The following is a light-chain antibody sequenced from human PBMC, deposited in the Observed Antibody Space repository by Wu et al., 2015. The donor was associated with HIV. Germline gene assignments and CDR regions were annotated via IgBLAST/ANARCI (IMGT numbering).Light chain of an antibody. V-gene: IGKV3-20*01. CDR3: QHYGSSQWT. CDR2: GAS. CDR1: QSIGRN. J-gene: IGKJ1*01. Sequence: EIVMTQSPATLSVSPGERATLSCRASQSIGRNLAWYQQKPGQAPRLLIYGASSRATGIPDRFSGSGSGTDFTLTISRLEPEDFAVYYCQHYGSSQWTFGQGTKVEIK.